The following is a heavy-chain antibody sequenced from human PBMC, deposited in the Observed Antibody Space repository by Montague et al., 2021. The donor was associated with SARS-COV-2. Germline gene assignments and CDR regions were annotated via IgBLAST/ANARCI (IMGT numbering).Heavy chain of an antibody. Sequence: SLRLSCAASGFTFSSYWMTWVRQAPGKGLEWVANIKQDGSEKYYVDSVKGRFTISGDNAKNSLYLQMNSLRAEDTAVYYCASRYCSGPRCYSGTYYYFDYWGQGALVTVSS. CDR3: ASRYCSGPRCYSGTYYYFDY. V-gene: IGHV3-7*01. CDR1: GFTFSSYW. D-gene: IGHD2-2*02. CDR2: IKQDGSEK. J-gene: IGHJ4*02.